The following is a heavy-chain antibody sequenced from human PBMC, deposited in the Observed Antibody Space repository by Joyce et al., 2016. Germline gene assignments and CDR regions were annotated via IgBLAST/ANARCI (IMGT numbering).Heavy chain of an antibody. V-gene: IGHV4-34*02. CDR2: ITNIGAT. CDR1: SGPFSGFC. Sequence: QVQLQQWGAGLLKTSETLSLTCAVYSGPFSGFCWSWVRQPPGKGLEWIGDITNIGATNYNPSLKSRLTMSVDTSRKEFSLKLSSVTVADTAIYYCARSQWLAPLMYWGQGTPVTVSS. CDR3: ARSQWLAPLMY. J-gene: IGHJ4*02. D-gene: IGHD6-19*01.